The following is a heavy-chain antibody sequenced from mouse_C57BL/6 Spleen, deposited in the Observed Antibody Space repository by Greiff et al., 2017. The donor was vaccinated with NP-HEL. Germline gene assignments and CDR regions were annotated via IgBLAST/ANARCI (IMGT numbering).Heavy chain of an antibody. CDR3: VSGGVTTVVAKYAMDY. CDR1: GFSFNTYA. CDR2: IRSKSNNYAT. J-gene: IGHJ4*01. D-gene: IGHD1-1*01. V-gene: IGHV10-1*01. Sequence: EVKVVESGGGLVQPKGSLKLSCAASGFSFNTYAMNWVRQAPGKGLDWVARIRSKSNNYATYYADSVKDRFTISRDDSESMLYLQMNNLKTEDTAMYYGVSGGVTTVVAKYAMDYWGQGTSVTVSS.